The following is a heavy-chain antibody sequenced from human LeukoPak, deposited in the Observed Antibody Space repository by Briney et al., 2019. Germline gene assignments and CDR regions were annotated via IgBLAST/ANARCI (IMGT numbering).Heavy chain of an antibody. V-gene: IGHV1-18*01. CDR3: ARDGEMATIRSNWFDP. Sequence: GASVKVSCKASGYTFTSYGISWVRQAPGQGLEWTGWISAYNGNTNYAQKLQGRVTMTTDTSTSTAYMELRSLRSDDTAVYYCARDGEMATIRSNWFDPWGQGTLVTVSS. J-gene: IGHJ5*02. D-gene: IGHD5-24*01. CDR1: GYTFTSYG. CDR2: ISAYNGNT.